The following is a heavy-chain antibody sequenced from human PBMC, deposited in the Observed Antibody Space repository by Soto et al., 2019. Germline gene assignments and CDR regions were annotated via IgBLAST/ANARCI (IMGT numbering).Heavy chain of an antibody. D-gene: IGHD1-7*01. J-gene: IGHJ6*03. Sequence: SETLSLTCTVSGGSVSSVDYFWTWVRQPPGKGLEWIGSIDYSGNTYYNPSLRSRVTVSVDTSKNQFSLQLNSVTPEDTAVYYCARGGVLEQTGTTSANDYYYYMDVWGKGTTVTVSS. CDR2: IDYSGNT. CDR1: GGSVSSVDYF. V-gene: IGHV4-30-2*03. CDR3: ARGGVLEQTGTTSANDYYYYMDV.